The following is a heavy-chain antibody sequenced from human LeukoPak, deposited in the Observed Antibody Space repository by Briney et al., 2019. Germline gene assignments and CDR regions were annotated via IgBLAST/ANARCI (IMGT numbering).Heavy chain of an antibody. CDR3: ARDAESSIAARSYYFDY. CDR2: IIPIFGTA. V-gene: IGHV1-69*05. Sequence: ASVKVSCKASGGTFSSYAISWVRQAPGQGLEWMGGIIPIFGTANYAQKFQGRVTITTDESTSTAYMELSSLGSEDTAVYYCARDAESSIAARSYYFDYWGQGTLVTVSS. D-gene: IGHD6-6*01. J-gene: IGHJ4*02. CDR1: GGTFSSYA.